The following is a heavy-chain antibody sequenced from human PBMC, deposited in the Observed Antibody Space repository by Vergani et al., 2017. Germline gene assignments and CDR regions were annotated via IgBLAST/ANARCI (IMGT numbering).Heavy chain of an antibody. D-gene: IGHD6-19*01. V-gene: IGHV4-59*01. Sequence: QVQLQESGPGLVKPSETLSLTCTVSGGSISSYYWSWIRQPPGKGLEWIGYIYYSGSTNYNPSLKSRVTISVDTSKNQFSLKLSSVTAADTAVYYCARGRGYSSVWYVYWGQGTLVTVSS. CDR1: GGSISSYY. CDR2: IYYSGST. J-gene: IGHJ4*02. CDR3: ARGRGYSSVWYVY.